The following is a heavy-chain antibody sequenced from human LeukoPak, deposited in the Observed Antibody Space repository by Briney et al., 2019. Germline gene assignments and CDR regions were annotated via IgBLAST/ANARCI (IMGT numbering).Heavy chain of an antibody. D-gene: IGHD6-19*01. V-gene: IGHV1-69*13. J-gene: IGHJ4*02. CDR1: GGTFSSYA. Sequence: SVKVSCKASGGTFSSYAISWVRQAPGQGLEWMGGIIPIFGTANYAQKFQGRVTITANESTSTAYMELSSLRSEDTAVYYCASRIAVAGIDYWGQGTLVTVSS. CDR2: IIPIFGTA. CDR3: ASRIAVAGIDY.